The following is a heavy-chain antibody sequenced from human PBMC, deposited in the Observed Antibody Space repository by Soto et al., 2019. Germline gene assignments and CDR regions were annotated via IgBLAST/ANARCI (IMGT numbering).Heavy chain of an antibody. CDR2: IKHDTSEA. CDR3: ARDGLLFSGPYRPSRFDY. D-gene: IGHD3-16*02. Sequence: DVQLVESGGGWVQPGRSLRLSCAASGFKFSDYWMSWARQAPGKGLEWVGNIKHDTSEAHYADSVKGRFTITRDNIKNFLFLQMRDLRADDTASYYCARDGLLFSGPYRPSRFDYWGLGALVTVSS. V-gene: IGHV3-7*03. CDR1: GFKFSDYW. J-gene: IGHJ4*02.